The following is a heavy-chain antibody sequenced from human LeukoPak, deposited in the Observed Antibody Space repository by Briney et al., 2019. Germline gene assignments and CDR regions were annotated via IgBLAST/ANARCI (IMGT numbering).Heavy chain of an antibody. Sequence: PSETLSLTCSASGGSISSYYWTWIRQPPGKGLEWIGYIHSSGNTNYNPSLKSRLTISVDTSKNQFSLKLSSVTAADTAVYYCARGEQWLENDYWGQGTLVTVSS. CDR1: GGSISSYY. CDR3: ARGEQWLENDY. V-gene: IGHV4-59*01. D-gene: IGHD6-19*01. J-gene: IGHJ4*02. CDR2: IHSSGNT.